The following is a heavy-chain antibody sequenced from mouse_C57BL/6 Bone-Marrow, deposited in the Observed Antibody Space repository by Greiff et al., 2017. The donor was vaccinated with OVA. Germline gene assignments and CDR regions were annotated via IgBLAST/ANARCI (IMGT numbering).Heavy chain of an antibody. CDR2: ISSGSSTI. Sequence: EVNLVESGGGLVKPGGSLKLSCAASGFTFSDYGMHWVRQAPETGLEWVAYISSGSSTIYYADTVKGRFTISRDNAKNTLFLQMTSLRSEDTAMYYCARGGLRRRRSSGAMDYWGQGTSVTVSS. CDR3: ARGGLRRRRSSGAMDY. J-gene: IGHJ4*01. V-gene: IGHV5-17*01. D-gene: IGHD2-4*01. CDR1: GFTFSDYG.